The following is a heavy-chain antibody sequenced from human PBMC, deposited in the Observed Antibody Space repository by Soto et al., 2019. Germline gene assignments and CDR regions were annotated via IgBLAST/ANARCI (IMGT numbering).Heavy chain of an antibody. D-gene: IGHD3-22*01. V-gene: IGHV1-46*01. CDR1: GYTFTSYY. CDR3: ARAYYYDSSGYNFDY. Sequence: ASVKVSCKASGYTFTSYYMHWVRQAPGQGLEWMGIINPSGGSTSYAQKFQGRVAMTRDTSTSTVYMELSSLRSGDTAVYYCARAYYYDSSGYNFDYWGQGTLVTVSS. J-gene: IGHJ4*02. CDR2: INPSGGST.